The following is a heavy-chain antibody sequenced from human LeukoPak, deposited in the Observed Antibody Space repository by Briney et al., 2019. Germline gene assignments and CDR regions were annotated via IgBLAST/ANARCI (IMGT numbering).Heavy chain of an antibody. V-gene: IGHV3-33*01. Sequence: GRSLRLSCAASGFTFSSYGMHWVRQAPGKGLEWVAVIWYDGSNKYYADSVKGRFTISRDNSKNTLYLQMNSLRAEDTAVYFCASGATTRLDYWGQGTLVTVSS. CDR2: IWYDGSNK. D-gene: IGHD1-26*01. J-gene: IGHJ4*02. CDR3: ASGATTRLDY. CDR1: GFTFSSYG.